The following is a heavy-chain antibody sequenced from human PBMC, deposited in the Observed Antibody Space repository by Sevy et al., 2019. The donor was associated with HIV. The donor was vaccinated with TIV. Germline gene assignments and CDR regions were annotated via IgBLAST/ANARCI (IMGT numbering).Heavy chain of an antibody. Sequence: GGSLRLSCAASGFTFSSYAMHWVRQAPGKGLEWVAVISDDGSNKYYEDSVKGRFTIPRDNSKNTLYLQMNSLRTEDKAVYYCASDQGAVVIVAATLFEYWGQGTLVTVSS. CDR1: GFTFSSYA. V-gene: IGHV3-30*04. J-gene: IGHJ4*02. CDR2: ISDDGSNK. D-gene: IGHD2-15*01. CDR3: ASDQGAVVIVAATLFEY.